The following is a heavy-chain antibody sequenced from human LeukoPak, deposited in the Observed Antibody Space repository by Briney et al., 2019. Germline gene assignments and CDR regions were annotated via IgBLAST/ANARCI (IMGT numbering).Heavy chain of an antibody. CDR1: GFTFSSYG. V-gene: IGHV3-48*04. CDR2: ISSSGSTI. CDR3: AKDRCSNGIGCYYYYMDV. J-gene: IGHJ6*03. D-gene: IGHD2-8*01. Sequence: GGSLRLSCAASGFTFSSYGMSWVRQAPGKGLEWVSYISSSGSTIYYADSVKGRFTISRDNAKNSLSLQMNSLRVEDTAVYYCAKDRCSNGIGCYYYYMDVWGKGTTVTISS.